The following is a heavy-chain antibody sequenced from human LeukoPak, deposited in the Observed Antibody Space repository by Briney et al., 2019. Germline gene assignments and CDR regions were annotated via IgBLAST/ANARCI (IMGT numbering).Heavy chain of an antibody. Sequence: SETLSLTCAVYGGSFSGYYWSWIRQPPGKGLEWIGEINHSGSTNYNPSLKSRVTISVDTSKNQFSLKLSSVTAADTAVYYCARIGLSATVTAYYMDVWGKGTTVTASS. V-gene: IGHV4-34*01. J-gene: IGHJ6*03. CDR3: ARIGLSATVTAYYMDV. CDR1: GGSFSGYY. D-gene: IGHD4-17*01. CDR2: INHSGST.